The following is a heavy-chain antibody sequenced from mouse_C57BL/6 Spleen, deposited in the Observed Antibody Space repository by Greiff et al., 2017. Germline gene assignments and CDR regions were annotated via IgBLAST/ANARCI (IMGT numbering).Heavy chain of an antibody. Sequence: DVKLVESEGGLVQPGSSMKLSCTASGFTFSDYYMAWVRQVPEKGLEWVANINYDGSSTYYLDSLKSRFIISRDNAKNILYLQMSSLKSEDTATYYCARGGGKMDYWGQGTSVTVSS. CDR1: GFTFSDYY. V-gene: IGHV5-16*01. CDR3: ARGGGKMDY. CDR2: INYDGSST. J-gene: IGHJ4*01.